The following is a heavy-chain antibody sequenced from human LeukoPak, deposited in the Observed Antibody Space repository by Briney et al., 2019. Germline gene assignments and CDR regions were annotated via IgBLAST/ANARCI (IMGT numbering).Heavy chain of an antibody. CDR3: ARDYYDSSGYYSEYFQH. D-gene: IGHD3-22*01. Sequence: LGGTLRLSCAASGFTFSSYGMHWVRQAPGKGLEWVAVIWYDGSNKYYADSVKGRFTISRDNSKNTLYLQMNSLRAEDTAAYYCARDYYDSSGYYSEYFQHWGQGTLVTVSS. V-gene: IGHV3-33*01. CDR2: IWYDGSNK. CDR1: GFTFSSYG. J-gene: IGHJ1*01.